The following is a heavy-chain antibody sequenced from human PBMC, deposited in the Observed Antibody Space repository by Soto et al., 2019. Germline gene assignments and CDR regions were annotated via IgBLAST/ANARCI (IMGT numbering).Heavy chain of an antibody. Sequence: SETLSLTCTVSGDSMGSGDYYWTWIRQPPGKGLEWIGYIYYIGTTFYNPSLESRVNISIDTSKNHFSPRLTSVTAADTAVYYCSRGSTYYGFLTWGQGTLVTVSS. J-gene: IGHJ5*02. D-gene: IGHD3-10*01. CDR1: GDSMGSGDYY. CDR3: SRGSTYYGFLT. CDR2: IYYIGTT. V-gene: IGHV4-30-4*01.